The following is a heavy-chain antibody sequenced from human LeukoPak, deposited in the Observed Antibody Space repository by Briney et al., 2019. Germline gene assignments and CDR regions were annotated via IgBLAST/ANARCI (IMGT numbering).Heavy chain of an antibody. Sequence: SETLSLTXAVYGGSFSGYYWSWIRQPPGKGLEWIGEINHSGSTNYNPSLKSRVTISVDTSKNQFSLKLSSVTAADTAVYYCARTTVTKFDAFDYWGQGTLVTVSS. V-gene: IGHV4-34*01. D-gene: IGHD4-17*01. J-gene: IGHJ4*02. CDR2: INHSGST. CDR3: ARTTVTKFDAFDY. CDR1: GGSFSGYY.